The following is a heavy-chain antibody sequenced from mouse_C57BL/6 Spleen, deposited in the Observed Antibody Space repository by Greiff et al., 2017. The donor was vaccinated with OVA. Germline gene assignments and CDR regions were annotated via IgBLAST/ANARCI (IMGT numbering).Heavy chain of an antibody. CDR3: ATSSFDY. J-gene: IGHJ2*01. D-gene: IGHD1-1*01. V-gene: IGHV1-69*01. CDR2: IDPSDSYT. Sequence: VQLQQPGAELVMPGASVKLSCKASGYTFTSYWMHWVKQRPGQGLEWIGEIDPSDSYTNYTQKFKGKSTLTVDTSSSTAYMQLSSLTSEDSAVYYCATSSFDYWGQGTTLTVSS. CDR1: GYTFTSYW.